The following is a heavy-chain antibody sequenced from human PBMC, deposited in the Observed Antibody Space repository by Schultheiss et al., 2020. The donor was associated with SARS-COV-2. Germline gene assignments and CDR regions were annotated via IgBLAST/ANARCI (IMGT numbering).Heavy chain of an antibody. CDR2: ISSSGSTI. Sequence: GGSLRLSCAASGFTFSSYEMNWVRQAPGKGLEWVSYISSSGSTIYYADSVKGRFTISRDNAKNTLCLQMNSLRAEDTAVYYCAKVKMEGIAAAGTLSDNWGQGTLVTVSS. CDR1: GFTFSSYE. V-gene: IGHV3-48*03. D-gene: IGHD6-13*01. J-gene: IGHJ4*02. CDR3: AKVKMEGIAAAGTLSDN.